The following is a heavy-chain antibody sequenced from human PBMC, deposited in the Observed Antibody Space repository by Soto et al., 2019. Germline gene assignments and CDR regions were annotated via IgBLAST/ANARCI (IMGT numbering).Heavy chain of an antibody. J-gene: IGHJ4*02. D-gene: IGHD6-6*01. CDR3: ARDTTASPSRPVYY. CDR2: ISYDGSNK. V-gene: IGHV3-30-3*01. Sequence: GGSLRLSCAASGFTFSSYAMHWVRQAPGKGLEWVAVISYDGSNKYYADSVKGRFTISRDNSKNTLYLQMNSLRAEDTAVYYCARDTTASPSRPVYYWGQGTLVRVSS. CDR1: GFTFSSYA.